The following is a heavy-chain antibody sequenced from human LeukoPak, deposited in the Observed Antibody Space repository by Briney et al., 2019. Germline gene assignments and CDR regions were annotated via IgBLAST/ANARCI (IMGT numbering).Heavy chain of an antibody. D-gene: IGHD3-10*01. J-gene: IGHJ4*02. CDR3: ATSGITMVRGVIIRISAYFDY. V-gene: IGHV1-24*01. CDR1: GYTLTELS. CDR2: FDPEDGET. Sequence: ASVKVSCKVSGYTLTELSMHWVRQAPGKGLEWMGGFDPEDGETIYAQKFQGRVTMTEDTSTDTAYMELSSLRSEDTAVYYCATSGITMVRGVIIRISAYFDYWGQGTLVTVSS.